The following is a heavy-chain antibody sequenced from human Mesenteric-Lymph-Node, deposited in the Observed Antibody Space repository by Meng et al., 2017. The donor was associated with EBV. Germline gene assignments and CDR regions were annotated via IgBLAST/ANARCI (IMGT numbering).Heavy chain of an antibody. CDR3: ASGWCPHY. V-gene: IGHV4-34*01. CDR1: GGSFNFYY. CDR2: VSHSGGA. D-gene: IGHD2-8*02. Sequence: QVLLKHWAAGLLKPSETLSLTCAVHGGSFNFYYWSWIRQPPGKGLEWIGQVSHSGGANYNPSLKSRVAISVDSSKTQFSLMLSSVTAADTGVYYCASGWCPHYWGQGTLVTVSS. J-gene: IGHJ4*02.